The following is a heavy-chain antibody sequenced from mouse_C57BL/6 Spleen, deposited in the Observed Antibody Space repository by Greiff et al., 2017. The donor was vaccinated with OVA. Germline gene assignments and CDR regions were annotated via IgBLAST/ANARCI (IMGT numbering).Heavy chain of an antibody. J-gene: IGHJ2*01. Sequence: QVQLQQSGPELVKPGASVKISCKASGYAFSSSWMNWVKQRPGKGLEWIGRIYPGDGDTNYNGKFKGKATLTADKSSSTAYMQLSSLTSEDSAVYFCAREEPREGYFDYWGKGTTLTVSS. CDR2: IYPGDGDT. CDR3: AREEPREGYFDY. V-gene: IGHV1-82*01. CDR1: GYAFSSSW.